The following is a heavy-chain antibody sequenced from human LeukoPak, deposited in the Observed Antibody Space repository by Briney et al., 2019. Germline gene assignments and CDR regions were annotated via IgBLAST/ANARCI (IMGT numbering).Heavy chain of an antibody. V-gene: IGHV1-18*01. J-gene: IGHJ4*02. Sequence: ASVKVSCTASGYTFSNYGIIWVRQAPGKGLEWMGWINPYNGNTNFGQKVQGRLTMTTDTTTRTAYMELRNLKSDDTAVDYCARSHSSALRASIGYWGQGTLVTVSS. CDR1: GYTFSNYG. D-gene: IGHD3-22*01. CDR2: INPYNGNT. CDR3: ARSHSSALRASIGY.